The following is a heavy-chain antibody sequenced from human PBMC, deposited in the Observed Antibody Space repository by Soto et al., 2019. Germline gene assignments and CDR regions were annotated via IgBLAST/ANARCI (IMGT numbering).Heavy chain of an antibody. CDR3: ARFTVTTVGGFDY. Sequence: GESLKISCKGSGYSFTSYWIGWVRQMPGKGLEWMGIIYPGDSDTRYSPSFQGQVTISADKSISTAYLQWSSLKASDTTMYYCARFTVTTVGGFDYWGQGTLVTVSS. CDR2: IYPGDSDT. J-gene: IGHJ4*02. CDR1: GYSFTSYW. D-gene: IGHD4-17*01. V-gene: IGHV5-51*01.